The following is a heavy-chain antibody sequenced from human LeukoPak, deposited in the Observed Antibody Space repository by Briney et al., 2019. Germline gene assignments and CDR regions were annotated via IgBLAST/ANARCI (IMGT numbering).Heavy chain of an antibody. CDR2: IXXXXXX. CDR1: GGSFSGYY. Sequence: SETLSLTCAVSGGSFSGYYWSXXXXPPGXXXXXXXKIXXXXXXNXNPXLKXXVXXXXXXTKNKFYRKWRCVTAADTAGYYCARGVTGXSSSWYSDYWGQGTLVTVSS. CDR3: ARGVTGXSSSWYSDY. V-gene: IGHV4-34*01. D-gene: IGHD6-13*01. J-gene: IGHJ4*02.